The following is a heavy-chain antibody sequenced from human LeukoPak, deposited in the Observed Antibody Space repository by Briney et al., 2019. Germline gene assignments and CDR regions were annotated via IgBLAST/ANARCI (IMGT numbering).Heavy chain of an antibody. CDR2: INHSGST. D-gene: IGHD3-22*01. V-gene: IGHV4-34*01. CDR1: GGSFSGYY. Sequence: SETLSLTCAVYGGSFSGYYWSWIRQPPGKGLEWIGEINHSGSTNYNPSLKSRVTISVDTSKNQFSLKLSSVTAADTAVYYCARGHGYDSSGYYYAEANWFDPWGQGTLVTVSS. CDR3: ARGHGYDSSGYYYAEANWFDP. J-gene: IGHJ5*02.